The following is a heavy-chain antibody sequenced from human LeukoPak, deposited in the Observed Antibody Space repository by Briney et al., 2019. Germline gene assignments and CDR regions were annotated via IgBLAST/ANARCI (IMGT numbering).Heavy chain of an antibody. CDR3: ARDIEAPGIAFDY. D-gene: IGHD6-13*01. J-gene: IGHJ4*02. CDR2: INQDGSEK. Sequence: GGSLRLSCADSGFSFSSHWMSWVRQAPGRGLEWVGNINQDGSEKHYVDPVKGRFIISRDNAKNSLYLQMNSLRAEDSAVYYCARDIEAPGIAFDYWGQGSLVTVSS. CDR1: GFSFSSHW. V-gene: IGHV3-7*03.